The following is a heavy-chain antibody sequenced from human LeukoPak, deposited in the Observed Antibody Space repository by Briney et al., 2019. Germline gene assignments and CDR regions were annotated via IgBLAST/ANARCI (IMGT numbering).Heavy chain of an antibody. CDR2: ITDSGGST. J-gene: IGHJ5*02. CDR1: GFIFSNYA. Sequence: GGSLRLSCAASGFIFSNYAMSWVRQAPGKGLEWVSAITDSGGSTYYADSVKGRFTISRDNSKNTLYLQMNSLRAEDTAVYYCAKDSGTAPFDPWGQGTLVTVSS. CDR3: AKDSGTAPFDP. V-gene: IGHV3-23*01.